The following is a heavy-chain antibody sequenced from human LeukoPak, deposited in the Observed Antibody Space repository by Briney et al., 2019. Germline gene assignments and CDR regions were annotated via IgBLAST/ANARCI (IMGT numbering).Heavy chain of an antibody. CDR2: INCNSGAT. J-gene: IGHJ6*03. CDR1: GYTFIDHY. CDR3: ARDLVIGISGGYYSYMDV. D-gene: IGHD1-14*01. V-gene: IGHV1-2*02. Sequence: ASVKVSCKASGYTFIDHYFHWVRQAPGQGLEWMGWINCNSGATRCAQKFQGRVALTRDTSINTAYMELSSLISDDTAVYYCARDLVIGISGGYYSYMDVWGKGTTVTVSS.